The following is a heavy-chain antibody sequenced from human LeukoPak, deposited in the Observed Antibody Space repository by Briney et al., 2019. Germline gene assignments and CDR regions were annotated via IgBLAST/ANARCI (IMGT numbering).Heavy chain of an antibody. CDR3: TRDLGVDTTMIFFDY. CDR1: GYTFSSFG. V-gene: IGHV1-18*01. CDR2: SSAYNGNT. Sequence: RASVKVSCKASGYTFSSFGISWVRQAPGQGPEWMGWSSAYNGNTNHAQKFQGRVTMTTDTSTSTAYMEVRSLRSDDTAVYYCTRDLGVDTTMIFFDYWGQGSLVTVSS. J-gene: IGHJ4*02. D-gene: IGHD5-18*01.